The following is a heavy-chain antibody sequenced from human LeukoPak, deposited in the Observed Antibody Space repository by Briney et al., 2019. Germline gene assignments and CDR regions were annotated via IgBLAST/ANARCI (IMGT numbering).Heavy chain of an antibody. J-gene: IGHJ6*02. V-gene: IGHV3-66*01. CDR3: ARAGTGPYYYYYGMDV. D-gene: IGHD1-14*01. Sequence: GGSLRLSCAASGFTVSSNYMSWVRQAPGKGLEWVSVIYSGGSTYYADFVKGRFTISRDNSKNTLYLQMNSLRAEDTAVYYCARAGTGPYYYYYGMDVWGQGTTVTVSS. CDR2: IYSGGST. CDR1: GFTVSSNY.